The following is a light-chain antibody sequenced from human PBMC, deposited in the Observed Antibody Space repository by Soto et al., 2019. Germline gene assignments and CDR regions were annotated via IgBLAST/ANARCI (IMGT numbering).Light chain of an antibody. CDR2: SHN. V-gene: IGLV1-47*02. Sequence: QSVLPQTPSVSGTPGQTVTISCSGSSSNIGRNYVYWYQQLQGAAPKLLMYSHNIRPSGVPDRFSASTSGTSASLVISGLRSEDEADYHCATWDDDVSRVVFGGGTKVTVL. CDR3: ATWDDDVSRVV. CDR1: SSNIGRNY. J-gene: IGLJ2*01.